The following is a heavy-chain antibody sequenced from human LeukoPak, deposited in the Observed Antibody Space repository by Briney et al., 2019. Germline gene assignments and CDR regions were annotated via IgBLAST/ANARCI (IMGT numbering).Heavy chain of an antibody. V-gene: IGHV4-59*01. CDR3: ARVPHYYAMDV. CDR2: IYYSGTT. Sequence: SETLSLTCIVSGGSISSNYWSWIRQPPGKGLEWIGFIYYSGTTNYNPSLKSRVTISVDTSKNQFSLQLSSVTAADTAVYYCARVPHYYAMDVWGQGTTVTASS. J-gene: IGHJ6*02. CDR1: GGSISSNY.